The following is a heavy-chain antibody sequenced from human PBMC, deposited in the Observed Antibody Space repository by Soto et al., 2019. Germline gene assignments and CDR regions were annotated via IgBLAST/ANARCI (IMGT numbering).Heavy chain of an antibody. Sequence: SETLSLTCTVSGGSISSGGYYWSWIRQHPGKGLEWIGYIYYSGSTYYNPSLKSRVTISVDTSKNQFSLKLSSVTAADTSVYYCAVYDSSGPRVFHHWGQGSLVIVSS. CDR2: IYYSGST. J-gene: IGHJ1*01. V-gene: IGHV4-31*03. CDR3: AVYDSSGPRVFHH. D-gene: IGHD3-22*01. CDR1: GGSISSGGYY.